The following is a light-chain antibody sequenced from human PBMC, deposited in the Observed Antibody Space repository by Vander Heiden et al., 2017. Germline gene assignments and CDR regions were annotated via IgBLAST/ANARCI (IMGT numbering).Light chain of an antibody. CDR2: DAA. Sequence: DIQMTQSPSSLSASVGDRVNITCQASPDFSHYLHWYQQKPGKAPKLLIYDAANLETGVPSRFSGSGAGTDFTFTISSLQPEDIATYYCQQYDNLPLTVGGGTKVEIK. V-gene: IGKV1-33*01. CDR1: PDFSHY. J-gene: IGKJ4*01. CDR3: QQYDNLPLT.